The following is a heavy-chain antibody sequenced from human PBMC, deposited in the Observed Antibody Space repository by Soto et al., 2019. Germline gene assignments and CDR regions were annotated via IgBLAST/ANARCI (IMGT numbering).Heavy chain of an antibody. CDR1: GYTFTSYG. CDR2: ISAYNGNT. D-gene: IGHD1-26*01. Sequence: GASVKVSCKASGYTFTSYGISWVRQAPGQGLEWMGWISAYNGNTNYTQKLQGRVTMTTDTSTSTAYMELRSLRSDDTAVYYCARDRTLVGATASDAFDIWGQGTMVTV. CDR3: ARDRTLVGATASDAFDI. J-gene: IGHJ3*02. V-gene: IGHV1-18*01.